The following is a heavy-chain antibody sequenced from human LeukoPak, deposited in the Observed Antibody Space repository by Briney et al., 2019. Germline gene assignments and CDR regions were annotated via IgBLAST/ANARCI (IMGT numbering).Heavy chain of an antibody. CDR2: IYYSGST. Sequence: SETLSLTCTVSGGSISSSSYYWGWIRQPPGKGLEWIGSIYYSGSTYYNPSLKSRVTISVDTPKNQFSLKLSSVTAADTAVYYCAGGSRRYYYYYMDVWGKGTRSPSP. J-gene: IGHJ6*03. V-gene: IGHV4-39*07. CDR1: GGSISSSSYY. CDR3: AGGSRRYYYYYMDV. D-gene: IGHD1-14*01.